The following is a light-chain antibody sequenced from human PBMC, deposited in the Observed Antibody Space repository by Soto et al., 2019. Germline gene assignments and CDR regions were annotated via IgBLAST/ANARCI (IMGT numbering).Light chain of an antibody. CDR3: QQSYSTPPT. CDR2: AAS. CDR1: RSISSY. J-gene: IGKJ1*01. V-gene: IGKV1-39*01. Sequence: DIQMTQSPSSLSASVGDRVTITCRASRSISSYLNWYQQKPGKAPKLPIYAASSLQSGVPSRFSGSGSGTDFTLTISSLQPEDFATYYCQQSYSTPPTFGQGTKVDIK.